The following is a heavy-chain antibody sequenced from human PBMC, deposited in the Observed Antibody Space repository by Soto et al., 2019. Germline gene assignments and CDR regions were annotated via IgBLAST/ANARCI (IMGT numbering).Heavy chain of an antibody. V-gene: IGHV3-23*01. CDR3: AKDFSDILVVPAAMLIDY. CDR2: ISGSGGST. Sequence: PGGSLRLSCAASGFTFSSYAMSWVRQAPGKGLEWVSAISGSGGSTYYADSVKGRFAISRDNSKNTLYLQMNSLRAEDTAVYYCAKDFSDILVVPAAMLIDYWGQGTLVTVSS. J-gene: IGHJ4*02. D-gene: IGHD2-2*01. CDR1: GFTFSSYA.